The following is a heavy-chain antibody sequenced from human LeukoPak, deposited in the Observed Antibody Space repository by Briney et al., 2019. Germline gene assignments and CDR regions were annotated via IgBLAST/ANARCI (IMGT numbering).Heavy chain of an antibody. CDR1: GGSISSDY. V-gene: IGHV4-59*01. CDR2: IYYIGST. CDR3: ARVVGATGSSDY. Sequence: ETLSLTCTVSGGSISSDYWSWIRQPPGKGLEWIGYIYYIGSTNYNPSLKSRITISVDTSKGHFSLKLSSVTAADTAVYYCARVVGATGSSDYWGQGTLVTVSS. J-gene: IGHJ4*02. D-gene: IGHD1-26*01.